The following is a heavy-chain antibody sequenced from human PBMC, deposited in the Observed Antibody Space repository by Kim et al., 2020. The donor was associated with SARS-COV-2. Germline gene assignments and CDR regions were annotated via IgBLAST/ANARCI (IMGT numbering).Heavy chain of an antibody. CDR3: ARRFGVTFDF. CDR2: IYCNGIKI. V-gene: IGHV3-33*01. D-gene: IGHD3-10*01. J-gene: IGHJ4*02. CDR1: GFTFSNYG. Sequence: GGSLRLSCVASGFTFSNYGIHWVRQAPGKGLDWVSLIYCNGIKIYYAESVKGRFTTSRDNSKDTVYLEMNSLRAEDTAVYYCARRFGVTFDFWVQGTPVTVSS.